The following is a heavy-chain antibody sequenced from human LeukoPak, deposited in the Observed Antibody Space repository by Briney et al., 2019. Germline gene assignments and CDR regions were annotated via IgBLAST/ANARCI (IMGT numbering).Heavy chain of an antibody. CDR3: ARDFGRGYSYFDY. Sequence: GGSLRLSCAASGFTFSSYSMNWVRQAPGKGLEWVSSISSSSSYIYYADSVKGRFTISRDNAKNSLYLQMNSLRAEDTAVYYCARDFGRGYSYFDYWGQGTLVTVSS. CDR1: GFTFSSYS. J-gene: IGHJ4*02. CDR2: ISSSSSYI. V-gene: IGHV3-21*01. D-gene: IGHD5-18*01.